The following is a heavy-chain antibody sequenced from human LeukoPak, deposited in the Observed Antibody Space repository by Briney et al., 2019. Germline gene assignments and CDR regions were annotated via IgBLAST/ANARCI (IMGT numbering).Heavy chain of an antibody. Sequence: PGGSLRLSCAASGFTVSTNYMSWVRQAPGKGLEWVAVISYDGSNKYYADSVKGRFTISRDNSKNTLYLQMNSLRAEDTAVYYCARGGAVDGTRGYSYYSGMDVWGQGTTVTVSS. CDR2: ISYDGSNK. V-gene: IGHV3-30*03. CDR1: GFTVSTNY. CDR3: ARGGAVDGTRGYSYYSGMDV. D-gene: IGHD6-13*01. J-gene: IGHJ6*02.